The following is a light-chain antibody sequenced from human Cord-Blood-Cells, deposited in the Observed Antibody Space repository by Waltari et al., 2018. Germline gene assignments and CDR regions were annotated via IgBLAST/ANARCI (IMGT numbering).Light chain of an antibody. CDR1: SSDGGGYNY. CDR2: DVS. CDR3: SSYTSSSTLVV. J-gene: IGLJ2*01. V-gene: IGLV2-14*01. Sequence: QSALTQTASVSGSPGQSITISCTGTSSDGGGYNYVSWYQQHPGKAPKLMIYDVSNRPSGVSNRFSGSKSGNTASLTISGLQAEDEADYYCSSYTSSSTLVVFGGGTKLTVL.